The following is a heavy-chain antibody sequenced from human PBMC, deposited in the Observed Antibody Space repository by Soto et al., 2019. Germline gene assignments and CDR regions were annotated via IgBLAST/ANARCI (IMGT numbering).Heavy chain of an antibody. CDR1: GGSISRNNW. V-gene: IGHV4-4*02. D-gene: IGHD1-1*01. J-gene: IGHJ4*02. CDR3: AKLDGGGY. CDR2: IYHDGNT. Sequence: QVQLQESGPGLVTPSGTLSLTCAVSGGSISRNNWWSWVRQPPGKGLEWIGEIYHDGNTHYNPSLKSRVTISVDKSTTHFALILSSLTAADTAVYYCAKLDGGGYWGQGTLVTVSS.